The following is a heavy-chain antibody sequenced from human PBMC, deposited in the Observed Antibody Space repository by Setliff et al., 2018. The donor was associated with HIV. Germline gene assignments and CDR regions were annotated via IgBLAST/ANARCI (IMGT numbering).Heavy chain of an antibody. J-gene: IGHJ4*02. Sequence: ASVKVSCKASGYTFTSYYMHWVRQAPGQGLEWMGIINPSGGSTSYAQKFQGRVTMTRDTSTSTVYMELSSLRSDDTAVYFCARAVASKNIRGEYYFDYWGQGTLVTVSS. CDR3: ARAVASKNIRGEYYFDY. V-gene: IGHV1-46*01. CDR1: GYTFTSYY. D-gene: IGHD3-16*01. CDR2: INPSGGST.